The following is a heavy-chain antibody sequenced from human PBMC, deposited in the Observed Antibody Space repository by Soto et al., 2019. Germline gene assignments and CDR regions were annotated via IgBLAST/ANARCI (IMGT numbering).Heavy chain of an antibody. D-gene: IGHD6-13*01. CDR1: GFTFSIYA. CDR3: ANVDSTPAPIFGMDV. J-gene: IGHJ6*02. CDR2: ISGSGGST. Sequence: EVQLLESGGGLVQPGGSLRLSCAASGFTFSIYAISWVRQAPGKGLEGVSAISGSGGSTYYADSVKGRFTISRDNSKYTLDLQMNSLIAEDTAVYYCANVDSTPAPIFGMDVWGQGTTVTVSS. V-gene: IGHV3-23*01.